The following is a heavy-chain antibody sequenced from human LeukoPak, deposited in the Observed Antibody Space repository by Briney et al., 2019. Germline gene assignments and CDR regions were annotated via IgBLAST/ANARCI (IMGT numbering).Heavy chain of an antibody. J-gene: IGHJ6*04. D-gene: IGHD1-1*01. CDR3: AKAARHNFTTGTTNPVDAAIDI. V-gene: IGHV1-18*01. CDR2: ISAYNGNT. Sequence: ASVKVSCKASGYTFTSYGISWVRQAPGQGLEWMGWISAYNGNTNYAQKLQGRVTMTTDTSTSTAYMELRSLRSNDTAVYYCAKAARHNFTTGTTNPVDAAIDIWGKGTTVTVSS. CDR1: GYTFTSYG.